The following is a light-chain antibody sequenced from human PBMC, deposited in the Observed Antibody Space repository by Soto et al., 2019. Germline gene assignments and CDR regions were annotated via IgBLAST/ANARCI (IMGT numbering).Light chain of an antibody. CDR1: SSNIRAGYD. CDR2: GNS. V-gene: IGLV1-40*01. J-gene: IGLJ1*01. CDR3: QSYDSSLSGSKV. Sequence: QSLLTQPPSVSGAPGQRVTISCTGSSSNIRAGYDVHWYQQLPGTAPKLLIYGNSKRPSGVPDRFSGSKSGTSASLAITGLQAEDEADYYCQSYDSSLSGSKVFGTGTKLTVL.